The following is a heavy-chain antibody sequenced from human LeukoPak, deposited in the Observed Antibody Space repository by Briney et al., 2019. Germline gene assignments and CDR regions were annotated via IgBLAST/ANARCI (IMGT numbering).Heavy chain of an antibody. CDR1: GFTFSSYG. Sequence: PGGSLRLSCAAYGFTFSSYGMHWVRQAPGKGLEWVAVISYDGSDKYYADSVKGRFTISRDNSQNTLFLQMNSLRVEDTAIYYCAKDSYVSGRPLHTFDVWGQGTMVTVSS. J-gene: IGHJ3*01. CDR3: AKDSYVSGRPLHTFDV. D-gene: IGHD3-10*01. V-gene: IGHV3-30*18. CDR2: ISYDGSDK.